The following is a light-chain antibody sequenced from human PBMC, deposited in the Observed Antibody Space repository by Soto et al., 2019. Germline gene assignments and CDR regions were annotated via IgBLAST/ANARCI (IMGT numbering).Light chain of an antibody. Sequence: DIVMTQSPDSLAVSLGERATIKCRSSQTGFNTSNSKKYLAWYQQKPGQPPHLLIYWASARESGVPDRFIGGGSGTDFTLTISSLHAEDVALYLFQQFHDSPWTFGQGTKVEIK. CDR1: QTGFNTSNSKKY. CDR2: WAS. CDR3: QQFHDSPWT. V-gene: IGKV4-1*01. J-gene: IGKJ1*01.